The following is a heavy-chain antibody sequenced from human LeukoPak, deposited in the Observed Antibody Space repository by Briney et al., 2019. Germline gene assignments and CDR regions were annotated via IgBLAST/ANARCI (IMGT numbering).Heavy chain of an antibody. Sequence: PSETLSLTCSVSGVSINRSYWIWIRQTPGKGLEWIGYISYTGVSSYNPSLKSRVTISVDTSKNQFSLNVSSVTAADTAVYYCARLPEGGYATSLGWIGPWGQGTRVTVSS. J-gene: IGHJ5*02. V-gene: IGHV4-59*08. CDR1: GVSINRSY. CDR3: ARLPEGGYATSLGWIGP. D-gene: IGHD5-24*01. CDR2: ISYTGVS.